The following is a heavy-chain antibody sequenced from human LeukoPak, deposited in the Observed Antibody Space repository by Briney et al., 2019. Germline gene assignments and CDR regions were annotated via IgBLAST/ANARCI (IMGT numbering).Heavy chain of an antibody. D-gene: IGHD6-6*01. CDR1: GFSFDDYV. CDR2: ISGDGVST. J-gene: IGHJ4*02. V-gene: IGHV3-43*02. Sequence: PGGSLRLSCAASGFSFDDYVVHWVRQPPGKGLEWVSLISGDGVSTYYADSVKGRFTISRDNSKNSLYLQMNSLRTEDTALYYCTEDIRPRYSSSSGIDYWSQGTLVTISS. CDR3: TEDIRPRYSSSSGIDY.